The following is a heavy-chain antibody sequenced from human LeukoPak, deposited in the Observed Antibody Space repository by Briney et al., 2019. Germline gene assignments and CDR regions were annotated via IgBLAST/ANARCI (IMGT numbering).Heavy chain of an antibody. Sequence: SETLSLTCTVSGASISSGSYYWGWIRQPPGKGLEWIGTIYYSGSTYYNPSLKSRVTISLDTSKNQCSLKLSSVTAADTAVYYCARDGTWIQFSCFDPWGQGTLVTVSS. CDR3: ARDGTWIQFSCFDP. CDR2: IYYSGST. D-gene: IGHD5-18*01. V-gene: IGHV4-39*07. J-gene: IGHJ5*02. CDR1: GASISSGSYY.